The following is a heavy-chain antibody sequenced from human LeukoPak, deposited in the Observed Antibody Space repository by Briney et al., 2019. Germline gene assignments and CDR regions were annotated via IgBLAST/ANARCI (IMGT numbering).Heavy chain of an antibody. V-gene: IGHV3-66*01. J-gene: IGHJ4*02. CDR1: EFSVGSNY. Sequence: PGGSLRLSCAASEFSVGSNYMSWVRRAPGKGLEWVSLIYSGGSTNYADSVKGRFTISRDSSKNTLCLQMNSLRAEDTAVYYCARGPSGYHNIGGQGTLVTVSS. CDR2: IYSGGST. D-gene: IGHD5-12*01. CDR3: ARGPSGYHNI.